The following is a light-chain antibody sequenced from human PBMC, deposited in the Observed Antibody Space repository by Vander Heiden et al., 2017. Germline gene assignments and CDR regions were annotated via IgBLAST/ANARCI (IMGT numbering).Light chain of an antibody. J-gene: IGKJ3*01. CDR1: QSLLHSNGYIY. CDR3: MQALQTPFT. V-gene: IGKV2-28*01. Sequence: DIVMTQPPLSLPVPPGEPASISCRSSQSLLHSNGYIYLDWYLQKPGQSPQLLIYLGSDRASGVPDRFSGSGSGADFTLKISRVEAEDVGVYYCMQALQTPFTFGPGTKVDIK. CDR2: LGS.